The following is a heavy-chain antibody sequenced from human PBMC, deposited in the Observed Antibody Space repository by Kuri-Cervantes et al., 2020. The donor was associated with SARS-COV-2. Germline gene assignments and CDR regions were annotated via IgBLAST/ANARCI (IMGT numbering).Heavy chain of an antibody. D-gene: IGHD3-3*01. CDR1: GFTFICHA. V-gene: IGHV3-23*01. Sequence: GESLKISYAASGFTFICHAMNWVRQAPGEGLEWVSGISGSGGRTYYADSVKGRFTISRDDPKNMFYLQMSSLRADDTAVYYCTTATFFGVSIIGDIDLWGQGTLVTVSS. CDR3: TTATFFGVSIIGDIDL. CDR2: ISGSGGRT. J-gene: IGHJ4*02.